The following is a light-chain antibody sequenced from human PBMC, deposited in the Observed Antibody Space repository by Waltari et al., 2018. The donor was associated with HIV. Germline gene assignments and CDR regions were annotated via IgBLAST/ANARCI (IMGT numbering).Light chain of an antibody. J-gene: IGKJ1*01. Sequence: ILLTQSPSSLSGSVGDRVSMTCRASETVGTHLNWYQLKPGQAPRVLISRTSILQSGVPSRFSGSSSGSEFTLTISDLQPEDVATYYCHQAYSVPWSFGQGT. CDR1: ETVGTH. V-gene: IGKV1-39*01. CDR3: HQAYSVPWS. CDR2: RTS.